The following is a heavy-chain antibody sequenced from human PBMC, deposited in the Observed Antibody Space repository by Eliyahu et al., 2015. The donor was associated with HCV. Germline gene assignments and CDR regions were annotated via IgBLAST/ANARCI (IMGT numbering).Heavy chain of an antibody. D-gene: IGHD7-27*01. V-gene: IGHV3-73*02. CDR2: IRNKADNYVT. CDR1: GLTFVGTA. J-gene: IGHJ4*02. Sequence: EVQLVESGGGLVQPGGSLKLSCATSGLTFVGTAVHWVRQAPGKGLEWVGRIRNKADNYVTAYAASVEGRFTISRDDSRNTAYLQMNSLKTEDTAVYFCAQNWGMYYFDYWGQGTLVTVSS. CDR3: AQNWGMYYFDY.